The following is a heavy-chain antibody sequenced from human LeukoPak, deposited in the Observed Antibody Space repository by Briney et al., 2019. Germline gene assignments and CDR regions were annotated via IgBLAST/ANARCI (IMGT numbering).Heavy chain of an antibody. CDR3: ASTEAGGVGAPVPFDY. CDR1: GGSMISGSYY. J-gene: IGHJ4*02. CDR2: IYTSGDT. Sequence: PSQTLSLTCTVSGGSMISGSYYWRWIRQPAGKGLEWIGRIYTSGDTIYNPSLKSRLTISVDTSKSHFSLKLTSVTAADSAVYYCASTEAGGVGAPVPFDYWGQGTLVTVSS. V-gene: IGHV4-61*02. D-gene: IGHD1-26*01.